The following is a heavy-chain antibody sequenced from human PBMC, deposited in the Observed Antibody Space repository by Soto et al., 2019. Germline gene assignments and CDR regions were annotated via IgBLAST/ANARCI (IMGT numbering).Heavy chain of an antibody. D-gene: IGHD4-17*01. Sequence: HGESLKISCKGSGYSFTSYWIGWVRQMPGKGLEWMGIIYPGDSDTRYSPSFQGQVTISADKSISTAYLQWSSLKASDTAMYYCARRGGDAGRYYYGMDVWGQGTTVTVSS. CDR2: IYPGDSDT. CDR3: ARRGGDAGRYYYGMDV. CDR1: GYSFTSYW. V-gene: IGHV5-51*01. J-gene: IGHJ6*02.